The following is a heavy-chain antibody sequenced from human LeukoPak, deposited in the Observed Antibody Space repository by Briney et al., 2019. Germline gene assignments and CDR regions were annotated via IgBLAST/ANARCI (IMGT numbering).Heavy chain of an antibody. D-gene: IGHD6-13*01. Sequence: SQTLSLTCTVSGDSISSGDYYWSWIRQPPGKGLEWIGSIYYSGSTYYNPSLKSRVTISVDTSKNQFSLKLSSVTAADTAVYYCARRIAAASYYFDYWGQGTLVTVSS. V-gene: IGHV4-39*01. J-gene: IGHJ4*02. CDR1: GDSISSGDYY. CDR2: IYYSGST. CDR3: ARRIAAASYYFDY.